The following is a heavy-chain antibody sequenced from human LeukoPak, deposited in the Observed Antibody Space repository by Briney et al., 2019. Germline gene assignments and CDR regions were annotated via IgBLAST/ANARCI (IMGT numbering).Heavy chain of an antibody. CDR3: AKDRDDYGDPEAFDI. CDR2: LTGGGGRT. CDR1: GFIFSNYA. Sequence: GGSLRLSCAASGFIFSNYAMNWVRQAPGKGLEWVSSLTGGGGRTYYADSAKGRFTIARDNSKNILYMQLNPLRAEDTAVYYCAKDRDDYGDPEAFDIWGQGTMVTVSS. D-gene: IGHD4-17*01. V-gene: IGHV3-23*01. J-gene: IGHJ3*02.